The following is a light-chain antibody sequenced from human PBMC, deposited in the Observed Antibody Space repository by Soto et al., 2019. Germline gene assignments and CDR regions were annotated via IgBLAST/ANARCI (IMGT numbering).Light chain of an antibody. CDR2: RNN. CDR3: AAWDDSLSVLWV. CDR1: SSSIGSNY. V-gene: IGLV1-47*01. Sequence: QSVLTQPPSASGTPGQRVTISCSGSSSSIGSNYVYWYQQLPGTAPKLLIYRNNQRPSGVPDRFSGSKSGTSASLAISGLRSEDEADYYCAAWDDSLSVLWVFGGGTKLTVL. J-gene: IGLJ3*02.